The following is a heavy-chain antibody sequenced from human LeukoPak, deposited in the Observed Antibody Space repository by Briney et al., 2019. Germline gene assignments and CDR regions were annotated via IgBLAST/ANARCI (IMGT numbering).Heavy chain of an antibody. D-gene: IGHD6-19*01. Sequence: GASVKVSCKVSGYTLTESSVHWVRQPPGKGLEWMGGFDPEDGEAIYAPKIQGRVTMTEDTSTDTAYLELRSLRSDDTAVYYCETDIRSGWRNYWGQGTLITVSS. CDR3: ETDIRSGWRNY. J-gene: IGHJ4*02. V-gene: IGHV1-24*01. CDR2: FDPEDGEA. CDR1: GYTLTESS.